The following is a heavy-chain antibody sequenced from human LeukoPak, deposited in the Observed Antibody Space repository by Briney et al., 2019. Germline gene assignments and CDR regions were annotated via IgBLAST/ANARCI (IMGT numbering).Heavy chain of an antibody. CDR2: ISSSSSYI. CDR1: GFTFSSYS. J-gene: IGHJ4*02. D-gene: IGHD6-13*01. Sequence: PGGSLRLSGAASGFTFSSYSMNWVRQAPGKGLEWVSSISSSSSYIYYAVSVKGRFTISRDNAKNSLYLQMNSLRAEDTAVYYCARDSSSSSWYEGGDFDYWGQGTLVTVSS. V-gene: IGHV3-21*01. CDR3: ARDSSSSSWYEGGDFDY.